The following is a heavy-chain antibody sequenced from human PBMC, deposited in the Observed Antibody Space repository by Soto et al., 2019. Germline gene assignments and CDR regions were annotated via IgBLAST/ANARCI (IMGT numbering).Heavy chain of an antibody. CDR2: INHSGST. J-gene: IGHJ5*02. CDR1: GGSFSGYY. V-gene: IGHV4-34*01. CDR3: AAGCLMGEAGNWFDP. D-gene: IGHD6-13*01. Sequence: SETLSLTCAVYGGSFSGYYWSWIRQPPGKGLEWIGEINHSGSTNYNPSLKSRVTISVDTSKNQFSLKLSSVTAADTAVYYCAAGCLMGEAGNWFDPWGQGTLVTVSS.